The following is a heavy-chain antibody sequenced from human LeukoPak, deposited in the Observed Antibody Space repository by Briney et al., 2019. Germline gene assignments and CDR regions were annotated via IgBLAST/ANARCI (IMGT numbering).Heavy chain of an antibody. CDR3: TTHKNYADREDHWFDP. D-gene: IGHD3-16*01. CDR2: IWYDGSNK. J-gene: IGHJ5*02. CDR1: GFTFSSYG. Sequence: GRSLRLSCAASGFTFSSYGMHWVRQAPGKGLEWVAVIWYDGSNKYYADSVKGRFTISRDNSKNTLFLQMNSLKTEDTAVYYCTTHKNYADREDHWFDPWGQGTLVTVSS. V-gene: IGHV3-33*01.